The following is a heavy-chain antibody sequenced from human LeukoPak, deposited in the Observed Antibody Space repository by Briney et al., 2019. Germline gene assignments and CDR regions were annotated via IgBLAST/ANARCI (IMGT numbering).Heavy chain of an antibody. V-gene: IGHV4-34*01. J-gene: IGHJ4*02. Sequence: SETLSLTCAVYGGSFSGYYWSWIRQPPGKGLEWIGEINHSGSTNYNPSLKSRVTISVDTSKNQFSLKLSSVTAADTAVYYCARGGHYYGSGSYRPRKCYFDYWGQGTLVTVSS. CDR3: ARGGHYYGSGSYRPRKCYFDY. D-gene: IGHD3-10*01. CDR2: INHSGST. CDR1: GGSFSGYY.